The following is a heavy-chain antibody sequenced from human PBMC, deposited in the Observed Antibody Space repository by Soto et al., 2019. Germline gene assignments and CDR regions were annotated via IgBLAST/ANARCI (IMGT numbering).Heavy chain of an antibody. Sequence: SETLSLTCSVSGGSISSYYWSWIRQPPGKGLEWIGYIYNSGSTNYNPSLKSRVTISVDTSKNQLSLKLSSMTAADTAVYYCAREYESSCYYQPIGYWGQGTLVTVSS. CDR2: IYNSGST. V-gene: IGHV4-59*01. D-gene: IGHD3-22*01. CDR3: AREYESSCYYQPIGY. CDR1: GGSISSYY. J-gene: IGHJ4*02.